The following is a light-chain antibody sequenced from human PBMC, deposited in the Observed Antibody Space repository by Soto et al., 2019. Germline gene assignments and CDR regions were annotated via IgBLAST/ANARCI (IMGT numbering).Light chain of an antibody. V-gene: IGLV7-46*01. Sequence: QTVVTQDPSLTVSPGGTVTRTCGSSTGAVTSGHYPYWFQQKPGQAPRTLIYDTSNKHSWTPARCSGSLLGGKAALTLSGAQSEDEAEYYCLLSFSGAQVVFGGGTKLTVL. CDR1: TGAVTSGHY. CDR2: DTS. J-gene: IGLJ2*01. CDR3: LLSFSGAQVV.